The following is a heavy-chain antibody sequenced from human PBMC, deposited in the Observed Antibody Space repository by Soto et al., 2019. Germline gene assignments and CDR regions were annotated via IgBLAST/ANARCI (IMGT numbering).Heavy chain of an antibody. V-gene: IGHV1-18*01. D-gene: IGHD3-3*01. CDR2: ISAYNGNT. CDR3: ARDIYDFWSGYYTDYYYGMDV. J-gene: IGHJ6*02. CDR1: GYTFTSYG. Sequence: QVQLVQSGAEVKKPGASVKVSCKASGYTFTSYGISWVRQAPGQGLEWMGWISAYNGNTNYAQKLQGRVTMTTDTSTSTAYMEVRSLRSDDTAVYYCARDIYDFWSGYYTDYYYGMDVWGQGTTVTVSS.